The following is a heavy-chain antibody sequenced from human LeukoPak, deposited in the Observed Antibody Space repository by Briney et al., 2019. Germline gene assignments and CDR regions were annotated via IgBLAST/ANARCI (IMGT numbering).Heavy chain of an antibody. J-gene: IGHJ4*02. D-gene: IGHD3-16*01. CDR1: GFTFSSYW. CDR3: AKVPHSWGLFDS. V-gene: IGHV3-7*01. CDR2: IKQDGSAK. Sequence: GGSLRLSCAASGFTFSSYWMSWVRQAPGKGLEWVANIKQDGSAKYYVDSVKGRFTISRDNSKNTLYLQMDSLRTEDTAVYYCAKVPHSWGLFDSWGQGTLVTVSS.